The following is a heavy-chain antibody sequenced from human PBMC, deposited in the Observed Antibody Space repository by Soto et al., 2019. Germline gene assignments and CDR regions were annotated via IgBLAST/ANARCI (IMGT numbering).Heavy chain of an antibody. Sequence: SETLSLTCTVSGGSISSGGYYWSWIRQHPGKGLEWIGYIYYSGSTYYSPSLKSRVTISLDTSKNQFSLKLSSVTAADTAVYYCARDSPYDFWSGYSNAFDIWGQGTTVTVSS. J-gene: IGHJ3*02. CDR3: ARDSPYDFWSGYSNAFDI. CDR1: GGSISSGGYY. V-gene: IGHV4-31*03. CDR2: IYYSGST. D-gene: IGHD3-3*01.